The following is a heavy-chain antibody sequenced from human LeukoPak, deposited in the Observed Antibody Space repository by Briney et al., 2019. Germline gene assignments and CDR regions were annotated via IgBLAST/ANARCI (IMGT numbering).Heavy chain of an antibody. V-gene: IGHV4-34*01. D-gene: IGHD3-3*01. J-gene: IGHJ4*02. Sequence: SETLSLTCAVYGGSFSDYYWSWIRQPPGKGLEWIGEINHSGSTNYNPSLKSRVTISVDTSKNQFSLKLSSVTAADTAVYYCARDGMVNPNYDFWSGYEGSDYWGQGTLVTVSS. CDR1: GGSFSDYY. CDR2: INHSGST. CDR3: ARDGMVNPNYDFWSGYEGSDY.